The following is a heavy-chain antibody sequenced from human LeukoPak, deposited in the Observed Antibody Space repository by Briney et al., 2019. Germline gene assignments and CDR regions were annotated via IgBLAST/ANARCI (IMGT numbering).Heavy chain of an antibody. D-gene: IGHD2/OR15-2a*01. CDR2: IYHSGST. CDR3: ARENIVTPPDY. J-gene: IGHJ4*02. V-gene: IGHV4-4*02. CDR1: GGSISSSNW. Sequence: PSETLSLTCAVSGGSISSSNWWSWVRQPPGKGLEWIGEIYHSGSTNYNPSLKSRVTISVDTSKNQFSLKLSSVTAADTAVYYCARENIVTPPDYGGQGTLVTVSS.